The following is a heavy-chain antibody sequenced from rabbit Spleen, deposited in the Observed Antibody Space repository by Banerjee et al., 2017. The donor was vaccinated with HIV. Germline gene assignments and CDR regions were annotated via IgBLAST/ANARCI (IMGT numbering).Heavy chain of an antibody. J-gene: IGHJ4*01. CDR2: IDPVFGIT. V-gene: IGHV1S7*01. D-gene: IGHD4-1*01. Sequence: QLKESGGGLVQPGGSLKLSCKASGFTLSSYYMNWVRQAPGKGLEWIGYIDPVFGITYYANWVNGRFTISSHNAQNTLVLQLNSLTAADTATYFCVREVAAKFALWGPGTLVTVS. CDR1: GFTLSSYY. CDR3: VREVAAKFAL.